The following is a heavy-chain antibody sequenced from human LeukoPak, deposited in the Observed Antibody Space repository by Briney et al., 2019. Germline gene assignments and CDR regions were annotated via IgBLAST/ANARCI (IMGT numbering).Heavy chain of an antibody. D-gene: IGHD3-10*01. J-gene: IGHJ4*02. V-gene: IGHV3-21*01. CDR3: ARDESGY. CDR2: ISSSSSYI. Sequence: GGSLRLSCAASGFTFSSYSMNWGRQAPGTGMGWDSSISSSSSYIYYANSVQGRFTISRDNAKNSLYLQMISLRAEDTDVYYCARDESGYWGQGTLVTVSS. CDR1: GFTFSSYS.